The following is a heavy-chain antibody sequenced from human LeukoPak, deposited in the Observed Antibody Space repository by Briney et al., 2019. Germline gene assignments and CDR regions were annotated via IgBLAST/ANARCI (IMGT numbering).Heavy chain of an antibody. CDR3: ARDRSYGSGSSLYGMDV. D-gene: IGHD3-10*01. Sequence: GGSLRLSCAASGFTFSSYSMNWVRQAPGKGLEWVSSISSSRSYIYYADSVKGRFTISRDNAKNSLYLQMNSLRAEDTAVYYCARDRSYGSGSSLYGMDVWGQGTTVTVSS. J-gene: IGHJ6*02. CDR2: ISSSRSYI. CDR1: GFTFSSYS. V-gene: IGHV3-21*01.